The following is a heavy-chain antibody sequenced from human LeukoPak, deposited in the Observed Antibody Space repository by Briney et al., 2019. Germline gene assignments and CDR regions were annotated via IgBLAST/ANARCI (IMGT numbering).Heavy chain of an antibody. V-gene: IGHV3-23*01. Sequence: SGGSLRLSCAASGFTFSSYAMSWVRQAPRKGLEWVSAISGSGGSTYYADSVKGRFTISRDNSKNTLYLQMNSLRAEDTAVYYCAVPMVRGVIIKGAHFDYWGQGTLVTVSS. CDR1: GFTFSSYA. D-gene: IGHD3-10*01. CDR3: AVPMVRGVIIKGAHFDY. J-gene: IGHJ4*02. CDR2: ISGSGGST.